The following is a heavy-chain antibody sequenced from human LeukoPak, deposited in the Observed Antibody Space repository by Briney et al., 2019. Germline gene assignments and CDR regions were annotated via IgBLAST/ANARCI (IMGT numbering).Heavy chain of an antibody. D-gene: IGHD5-24*01. J-gene: IGHJ4*02. CDR3: AKTPRDGYNLFDY. CDR2: INSDGSST. V-gene: IGHV3-74*01. CDR1: GFTFSSYW. Sequence: GGSLRLSCAASGFTFSSYWMHWVRQAPGKGLVWVSRINSDGSSTSYADSVKGRFTISRDNAKSTLYLQMNSLRAEDTAVYYCAKTPRDGYNLFDYWGQGTLVTVSS.